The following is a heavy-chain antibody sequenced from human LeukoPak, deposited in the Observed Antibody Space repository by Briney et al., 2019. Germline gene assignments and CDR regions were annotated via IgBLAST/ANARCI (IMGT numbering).Heavy chain of an antibody. V-gene: IGHV3-33*06. CDR1: GFTFSSYG. CDR3: AKTSEVAAIWLDY. Sequence: GRSLRLSCAASGFTFSSYGMHWVRQAPGKGLEWVAVIWYDGSNKYYADSVKGRFTISRDNSKNTLYLQMNSLRAEDTAVYYCAKTSEVAAIWLDYWGQGTLVTVSS. J-gene: IGHJ4*02. D-gene: IGHD2-15*01. CDR2: IWYDGSNK.